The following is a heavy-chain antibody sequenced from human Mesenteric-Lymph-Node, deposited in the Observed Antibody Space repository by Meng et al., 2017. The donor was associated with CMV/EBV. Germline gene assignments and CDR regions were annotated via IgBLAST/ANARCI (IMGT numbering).Heavy chain of an antibody. V-gene: IGHV1-2*06. J-gene: IGHJ4*02. CDR3: ARADYGSGSYPKY. Sequence: KASGSTFTGYYMHWVRQAPGQGLEWMGRINPNSGGTNYAQKFQGRVTMTRDTSISTAYMELSRLRSDDTAVYYCARADYGSGSYPKYWGQGTLVTVSS. CDR2: INPNSGGT. D-gene: IGHD3-10*01. CDR1: GSTFTGYY.